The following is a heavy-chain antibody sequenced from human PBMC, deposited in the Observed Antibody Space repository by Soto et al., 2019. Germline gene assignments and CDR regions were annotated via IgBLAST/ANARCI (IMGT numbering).Heavy chain of an antibody. CDR2: IIPIFGTA. D-gene: IGHD2-2*01. J-gene: IGHJ4*02. V-gene: IGHV1-69*12. CDR3: ARNCISTSCYAYYFDY. Sequence: QVQLVQSGAEVKEHGSSVKVSCKASGGTFSSYAISWVRQAPGQGLEWMGGIIPIFGTANYAQKFQGRVTITADESTSTAYMELSSLRSEDTAAYYCARNCISTSCYAYYFDYWGQGTLVTVSS. CDR1: GGTFSSYA.